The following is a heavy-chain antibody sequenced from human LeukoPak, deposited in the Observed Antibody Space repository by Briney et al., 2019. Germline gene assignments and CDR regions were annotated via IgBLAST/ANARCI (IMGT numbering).Heavy chain of an antibody. V-gene: IGHV4-59*01. D-gene: IGHD5-18*01. CDR3: ARSVDTAMVPAFDI. CDR1: GGSISSYY. J-gene: IGHJ3*02. Sequence: PSETLSLTCTVSGGSISSYYWSWIRQPPGKGLEWIGYIYYSGSTNYNPSLKSRVTISVDTSKNQFSLKLSSVTAADTAVYYCARSVDTAMVPAFDIWAKGQWSPSLQ. CDR2: IYYSGST.